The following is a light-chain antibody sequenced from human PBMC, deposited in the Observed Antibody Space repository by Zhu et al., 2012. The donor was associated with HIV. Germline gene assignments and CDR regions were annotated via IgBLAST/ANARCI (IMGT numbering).Light chain of an antibody. CDR1: QSIGDL. CDR3: QQYYTPSYT. Sequence: DIQMTQSPSTLSASVGDRVTITCRASQSIGDLLAWYLQKPGKAPNLLISKASTLESGVPSRFSGSGSGTEFTLTISSLQPDDFATYSCQQYYTPSYTFGQGTKLQIK. CDR2: KAS. V-gene: IGKV1-5*03. J-gene: IGKJ2*01.